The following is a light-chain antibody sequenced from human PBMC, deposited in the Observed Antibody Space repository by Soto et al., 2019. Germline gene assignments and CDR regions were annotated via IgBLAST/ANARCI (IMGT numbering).Light chain of an antibody. CDR1: QSISSW. CDR2: KAS. V-gene: IGKV1-5*03. CDR3: QQYNSYSPNRT. J-gene: IGKJ1*01. Sequence: IQLTQSPSTLSASVGDRATIPCRASQSISSWLAWYQQKPGKAPKLLIYKASSLESGVPSRFSGSGSWTEFTLTISSLQPDDFATYYCQQYNSYSPNRTFGQGTKVDIK.